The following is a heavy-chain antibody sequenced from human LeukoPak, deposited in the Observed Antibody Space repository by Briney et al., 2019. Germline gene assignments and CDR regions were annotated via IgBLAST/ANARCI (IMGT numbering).Heavy chain of an antibody. D-gene: IGHD5-12*01. CDR1: GGSISSYY. CDR3: ARASGYAEVEY. Sequence: SETLSLTCTVSGGSISSYYWTWIRQPPGKGLEWIGYIYYTGSTNYNPSLKSRVTISVDTSKNQFSLKLSSVTAADTAVYYCARASGYAEVEYWGQGTLVTVSS. CDR2: IYYTGST. J-gene: IGHJ4*02. V-gene: IGHV4-59*01.